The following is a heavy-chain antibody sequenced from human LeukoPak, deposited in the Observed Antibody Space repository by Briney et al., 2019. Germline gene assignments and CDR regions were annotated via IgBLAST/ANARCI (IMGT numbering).Heavy chain of an antibody. V-gene: IGHV3-30*04. CDR2: ISYDGSNK. J-gene: IGHJ5*02. D-gene: IGHD3-22*01. Sequence: GGSLRLSCAASGFTFSSYAMHWVRQAPGKGPEWVAVISYDGSNKYYADSVKGRFTISRDNSKNTLYLQMNSLRAEDTAVYYCAREGYYYDSSGFGNWFDPWGQGTLVTVSS. CDR3: AREGYYYDSSGFGNWFDP. CDR1: GFTFSSYA.